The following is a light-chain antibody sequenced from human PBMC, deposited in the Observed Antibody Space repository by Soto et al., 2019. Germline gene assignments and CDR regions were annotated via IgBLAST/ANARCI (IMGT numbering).Light chain of an antibody. CDR3: QQYYSTPIT. CDR1: QNVLYKSDNKDY. Sequence: DIVMTQSPDSLAVSLGERVTINCKSSQNVLYKSDNKDYLAWYQQKPGQPPKLLIYWASTRESGVPDRFSGSGSGTDFTLTSSSLQAEDVAVYYCQQYYSTPITFGQGTRLEIK. V-gene: IGKV4-1*01. J-gene: IGKJ5*01. CDR2: WAS.